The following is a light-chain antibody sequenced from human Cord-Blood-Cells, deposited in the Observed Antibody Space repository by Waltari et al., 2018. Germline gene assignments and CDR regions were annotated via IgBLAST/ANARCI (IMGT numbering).Light chain of an antibody. Sequence: IVLTHSPATLSLSPGARATLSCRASQTVSSYLAWYQQKPGHAPRLLIYDASNRATGIPARFSGSGSGTDFTLTISSLEPEDFAVYYCQQRSNWPLTFGGGTKVEIK. CDR2: DAS. J-gene: IGKJ4*01. CDR1: QTVSSY. V-gene: IGKV3-11*01. CDR3: QQRSNWPLT.